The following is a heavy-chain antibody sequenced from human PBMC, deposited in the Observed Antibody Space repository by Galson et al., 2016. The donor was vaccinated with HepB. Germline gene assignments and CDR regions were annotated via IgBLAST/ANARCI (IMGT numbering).Heavy chain of an antibody. J-gene: IGHJ4*02. CDR1: GFTFSSYG. V-gene: IGHV3-33*01. D-gene: IGHD7-27*01. Sequence: SLRLSCAASGFTFSSYGMHWVRQAPGKGLEWVARIWYDESDKLYVDSVKDRFTISRDDSKNTLYLQMNSLRAEDTAVYHCAREEAGDYHFDYWGQGTLVTVSS. CDR2: IWYDESDK. CDR3: AREEAGDYHFDY.